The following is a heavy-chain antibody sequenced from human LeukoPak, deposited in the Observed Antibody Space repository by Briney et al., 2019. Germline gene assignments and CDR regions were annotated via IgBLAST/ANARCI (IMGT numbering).Heavy chain of an antibody. Sequence: GGSLRLSCAASGFTFSSYSMNWVRQAPGKGLEWVSSISSSSSYIYYADSVKGRFTISRDNAKNSLYLQMNSLRAEDTAVYYCARDHHSSGWYPFDYWGQGTLVTVFS. CDR1: GFTFSSYS. CDR2: ISSSSSYI. CDR3: ARDHHSSGWYPFDY. D-gene: IGHD6-19*01. V-gene: IGHV3-21*01. J-gene: IGHJ4*02.